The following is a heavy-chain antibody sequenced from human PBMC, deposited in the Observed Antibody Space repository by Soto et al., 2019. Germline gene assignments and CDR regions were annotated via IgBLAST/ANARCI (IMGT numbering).Heavy chain of an antibody. Sequence: SETLSLTCTVSGGSISSGDYCWSWIRQPPGKGLEWIGYIYYSGSTYYNPSLKSRVTISVDTSKNQFSLKLSSVTAADTAVYYCARNHCSSTSCYGHWFDPWGQGTLVTVSS. D-gene: IGHD2-2*01. V-gene: IGHV4-30-4*01. CDR1: GGSISSGDYC. CDR3: ARNHCSSTSCYGHWFDP. CDR2: IYYSGST. J-gene: IGHJ5*02.